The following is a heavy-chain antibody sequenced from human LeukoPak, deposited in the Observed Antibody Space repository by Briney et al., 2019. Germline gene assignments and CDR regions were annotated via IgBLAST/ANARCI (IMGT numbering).Heavy chain of an antibody. Sequence: SETLSLTCAVSGGSISSSNWWSWVRQPPGKGLEWIGEIYHSGSTYYNPSLKSRVTISIDTSKNQFSLKLSSVTAADTAVYYCARHPSYYDRIDYWGQGTLVTVSS. CDR2: IYHSGST. CDR3: ARHPSYYDRIDY. V-gene: IGHV4-4*02. J-gene: IGHJ4*02. D-gene: IGHD3-22*01. CDR1: GGSISSSNW.